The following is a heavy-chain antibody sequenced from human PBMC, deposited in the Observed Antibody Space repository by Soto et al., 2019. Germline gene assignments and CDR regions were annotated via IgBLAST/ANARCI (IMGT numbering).Heavy chain of an antibody. CDR1: GYTFTSYS. D-gene: IGHD1-1*01. CDR2: ISAHNGNT. J-gene: IGHJ4*02. Sequence: QDHLVQSGAEVKKPGASVKVSCKGSGYTFTSYSITSVRQAPGQGLEWMGWISAHNGNTDYAQKLQGRVTVTRDTSTSPAYVELRRLRSDDTAVYYRARGRYGYYWGQGALVTGSS. CDR3: ARGRYGYY. V-gene: IGHV1-18*01.